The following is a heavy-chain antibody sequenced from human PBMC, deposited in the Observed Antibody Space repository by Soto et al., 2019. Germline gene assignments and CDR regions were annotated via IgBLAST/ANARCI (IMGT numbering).Heavy chain of an antibody. D-gene: IGHD5-18*01. V-gene: IGHV3-11*01. CDR2: ISSSGSTI. CDR1: GFTFSDYY. J-gene: IGHJ5*02. Sequence: PGGSLRLSCAASGFTFSDYYMSWIRQAPGKGLEWVSYISSSGSTIYYADSVKGRFTISRDNAKNSLYLQMNSLRAEDTAVYYCARDSYNSYGYPPNWFDPWGQGTLVTVSS. CDR3: ARDSYNSYGYPPNWFDP.